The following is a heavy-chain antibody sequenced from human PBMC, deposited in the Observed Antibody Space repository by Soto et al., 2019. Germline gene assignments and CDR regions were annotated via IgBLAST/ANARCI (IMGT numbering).Heavy chain of an antibody. J-gene: IGHJ1*01. CDR1: GFTFSSYA. Sequence: EVQLVESGGGLVQPGGSLRLSCAASGFTFSSYAMHWVRQAPGKGLEYVSAISSNGGSIYYANSVKGRFTISRDNSKNTLYLQMGSLRAEDMAVYYCARGDGDYPDPAEYFQHWGQGTLVTVSS. V-gene: IGHV3-64*01. CDR3: ARGDGDYPDPAEYFQH. D-gene: IGHD4-17*01. CDR2: ISSNGGSI.